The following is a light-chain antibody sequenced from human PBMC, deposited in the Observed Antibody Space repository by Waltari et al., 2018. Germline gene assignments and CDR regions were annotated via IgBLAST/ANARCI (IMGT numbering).Light chain of an antibody. CDR2: AAS. Sequence: DIQLTQSPSSLSASVGDRVSITCRASQDFGNHLAWYQQKPGKLPKLLIYAASTLQSVVPPRFSGSGSGTDFTLTISSLQPEDVATYYCQKYNNAPMITFGGGTKVEIK. CDR1: QDFGNH. CDR3: QKYNNAPMIT. V-gene: IGKV1-27*01. J-gene: IGKJ4*01.